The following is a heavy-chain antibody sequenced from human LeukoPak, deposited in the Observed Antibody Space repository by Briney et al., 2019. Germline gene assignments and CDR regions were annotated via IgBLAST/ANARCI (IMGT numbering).Heavy chain of an antibody. V-gene: IGHV4-59*01. J-gene: IGHJ4*02. CDR3: ARERTDYGSGSYYTDY. CDR2: IYYSGST. D-gene: IGHD3-10*01. CDR1: GGSISSYY. Sequence: SETLSLTCTVSGGSISSYYWSWIRQPPGKGLEWIGYIYYSGSTNYNPSLKSRVTISVDKSKNQFSLKLSSVTAADTAVYYCARERTDYGSGSYYTDYWGQGTLVTVSS.